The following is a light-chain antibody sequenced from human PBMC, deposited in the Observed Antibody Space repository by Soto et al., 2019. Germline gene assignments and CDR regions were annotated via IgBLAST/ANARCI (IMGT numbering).Light chain of an antibody. V-gene: IGLV2-23*02. J-gene: IGLJ1*01. Sequence: QSVLTQPASVSGSPGQSITISCTGTSSDVGNYNLVTWYQQHPGKAPKLMIYEVSKRPSRVSNRFSGSKSGNTASLTISGLQAEDDADYYCCSYAGSSTCVFGTGTKVTVL. CDR3: CSYAGSSTCV. CDR1: SSDVGNYNL. CDR2: EVS.